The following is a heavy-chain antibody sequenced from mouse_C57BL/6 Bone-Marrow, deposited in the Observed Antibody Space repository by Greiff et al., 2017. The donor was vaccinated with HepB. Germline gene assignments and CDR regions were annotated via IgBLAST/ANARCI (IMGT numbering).Heavy chain of an antibody. CDR1: GYTFTSYG. Sequence: VKLQESGAELARPGASVKLSCKASGYTFTSYGISWVKQRTGQGLEWIGEIYPRSGNTYYNEKFKGKATLTADKSSSTAYMELRSLTSEDSAVYFCAREGTWTRYFDVWGTGTTVTVSS. V-gene: IGHV1-81*01. CDR2: IYPRSGNT. CDR3: AREGTWTRYFDV. J-gene: IGHJ1*03.